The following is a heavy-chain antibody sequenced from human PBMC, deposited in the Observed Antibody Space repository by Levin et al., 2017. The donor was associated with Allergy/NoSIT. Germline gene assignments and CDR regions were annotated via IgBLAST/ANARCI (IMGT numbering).Heavy chain of an antibody. CDR3: AKTGYSYGYIDY. V-gene: IGHV3-23*01. J-gene: IGHJ4*02. CDR1: GFTFSSYA. Sequence: PGGSLRLSCAASGFTFSSYAMSWVRQAPGKGLEWVSAISGSGGSTYYADSVKGRFTISRDNSKNTLYLRMNSLRAEDTAVYYCAKTGYSYGYIDYWGQGTLVTVSS. CDR2: ISGSGGST. D-gene: IGHD5-18*01.